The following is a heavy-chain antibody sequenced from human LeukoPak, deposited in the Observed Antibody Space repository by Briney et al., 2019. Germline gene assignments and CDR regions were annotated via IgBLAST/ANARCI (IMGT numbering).Heavy chain of an antibody. CDR1: GGSFSGYY. D-gene: IGHD3-3*01. CDR2: INHSGGT. V-gene: IGHV4-34*01. CDR3: ARGTRLGFLEWLNNWFDP. J-gene: IGHJ5*02. Sequence: SETLSLTCAVDGGSFSGYYWSWIRQPPGKGLEWIGEINHSGGTNYNPSLKSRVTISADTSKNQFSLKLSSVTAADTAVYYCARGTRLGFLEWLNNWFDPWGQGTLVTVSS.